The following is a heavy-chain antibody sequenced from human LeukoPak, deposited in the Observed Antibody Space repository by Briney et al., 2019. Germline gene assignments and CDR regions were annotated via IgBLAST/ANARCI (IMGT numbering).Heavy chain of an antibody. CDR1: GFTFSNYD. CDR3: ARELLSSGFWYFDL. J-gene: IGHJ2*01. D-gene: IGHD3-10*01. CDR2: IGTAGGT. V-gene: IGHV3-13*01. Sequence: PGGSLRLSCAASGFTFSNYDMHWVRQTTGKGLEWVSGIGTAGGTHYSGSVKGRFTISRENAQNSLFLQMNSLTAGVTAVYYCARELLSSGFWYFDLWGRGTLVSVSS.